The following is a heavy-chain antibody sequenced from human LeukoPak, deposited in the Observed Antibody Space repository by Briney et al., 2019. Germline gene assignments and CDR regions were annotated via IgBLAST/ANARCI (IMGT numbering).Heavy chain of an antibody. V-gene: IGHV3-23*01. J-gene: IGHJ6*02. CDR1: GFTFSSYA. CDR2: ISGSGGST. CDR3: AKAVRNYDFWSVVV. D-gene: IGHD3-3*01. Sequence: GGSLRLSCAASGFTFSSYAMSWVRQAPGKGLEWVSAISGSGGSTYYADSVKGRFTISRDNSKNTLYLQMNSLRAEDTAVYYCAKAVRNYDFWSVVVWGQGTTVTVSS.